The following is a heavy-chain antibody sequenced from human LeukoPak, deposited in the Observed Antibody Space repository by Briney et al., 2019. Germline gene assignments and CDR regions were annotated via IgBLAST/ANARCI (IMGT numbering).Heavy chain of an antibody. V-gene: IGHV3-13*04. CDR2: IGTAGAT. CDR3: ARAGGVGELFFPH. CDR1: GFTFSTYD. D-gene: IGHD3-10*01. J-gene: IGHJ4*02. Sequence: GGSLRLSCAASGFTFSTYDMHWVRQVTGKGLEWVSGIGTAGATYYPDSVEGRFTISRENAKNSLYLQMNNLRAEDTAVYYCARAGGVGELFFPHWGQGTLVTVSS.